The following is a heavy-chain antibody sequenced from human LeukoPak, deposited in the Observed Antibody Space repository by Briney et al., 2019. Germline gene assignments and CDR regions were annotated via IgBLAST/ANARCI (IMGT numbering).Heavy chain of an antibody. CDR1: GFTFSSYS. D-gene: IGHD3-3*01. V-gene: IGHV3-48*02. Sequence: GGSLRLSCAASGFTFSSYSMNWVRQAPGKGLEWVSYISSSSSTIYYADSVKGRFTISRDNAKNSLYLQMNSLRDEDTAVYYCARVPLRFLEWLLDYWGQGTLVTVSS. CDR2: ISSSSSTI. J-gene: IGHJ4*02. CDR3: ARVPLRFLEWLLDY.